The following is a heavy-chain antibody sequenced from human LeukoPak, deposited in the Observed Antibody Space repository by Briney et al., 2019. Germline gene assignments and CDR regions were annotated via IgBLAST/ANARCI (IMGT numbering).Heavy chain of an antibody. V-gene: IGHV3-48*01. CDR2: ISSSSSTI. CDR3: ARAPLYCSSTSCYPLYAFDI. D-gene: IGHD2-2*01. J-gene: IGHJ3*02. Sequence: GGSLRLSCAASGFPFSSYSMKWVRQAPGKGVEWVSYISSSSSTIYYAHSVKGRFTISRDNAKNSLYLQINSLRGEDTAVYYCARAPLYCSSTSCYPLYAFDIWGQGTMVTVSS. CDR1: GFPFSSYS.